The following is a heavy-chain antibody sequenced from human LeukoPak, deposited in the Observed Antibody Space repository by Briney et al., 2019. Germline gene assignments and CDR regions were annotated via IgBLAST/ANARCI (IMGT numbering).Heavy chain of an antibody. D-gene: IGHD5-18*01. CDR1: GYTFTVYY. CDR2: INPNNGGT. V-gene: IGHV1-2*02. J-gene: IGHJ4*02. Sequence: GASVKVSCTASGYTFTVYYMHWVRQAPGQGLEWMGWINPNNGGTNYAHKFQGRVTMTRDTSISTAYMELNRLRSDDTAVYYCARDPYSNYFDYWGQGTLVTVSS. CDR3: ARDPYSNYFDY.